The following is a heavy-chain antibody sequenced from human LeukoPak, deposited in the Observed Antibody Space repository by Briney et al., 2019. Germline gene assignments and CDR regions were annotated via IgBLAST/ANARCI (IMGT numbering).Heavy chain of an antibody. CDR1: GGSISSYF. D-gene: IGHD3-22*01. J-gene: IGHJ4*02. V-gene: IGHV4-59*01. Sequence: SETLSLTCTVSGGSISSYFWTWIRQPPGKGLEWIGYVYYSGSTNYSPSLQSRVTISVDTSKNQFSLKLSSVTAADAALYYCAGAPYYYDSSGYPTPDYWGRGTLVTVSS. CDR3: AGAPYYYDSSGYPTPDY. CDR2: VYYSGST.